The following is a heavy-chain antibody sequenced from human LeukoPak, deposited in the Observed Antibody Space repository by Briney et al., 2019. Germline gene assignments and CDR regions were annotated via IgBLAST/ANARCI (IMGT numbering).Heavy chain of an antibody. CDR1: GFTFSSYA. J-gene: IGHJ4*02. CDR2: ISGSGGST. D-gene: IGHD5-12*01. Sequence: PGGSLRLSCAASGFTFSSYAMSWVRQAPGKGLEWVSAISGSGGSTYYADSVKGRFTISRDNSKNTLYLQMNSLRAEDTAVYYCANADSFGLAYSGYDFVFDYWGQGTLVTVSS. V-gene: IGHV3-23*01. CDR3: ANADSFGLAYSGYDFVFDY.